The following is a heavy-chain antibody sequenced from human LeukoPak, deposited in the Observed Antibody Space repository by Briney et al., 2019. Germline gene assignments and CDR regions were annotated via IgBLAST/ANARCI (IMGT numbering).Heavy chain of an antibody. V-gene: IGHV1-69*13. Sequence: SVKVSCKASGGTFSSYAISWVRQAPGQGLEWMGGIIPIFGTANYAQKFTGRVTITADESTSTAYMELSSLRSEDTAVYYCASGGSGSSVYYFDYWGQGTLVTVSS. CDR1: GGTFSSYA. CDR3: ASGGSGSSVYYFDY. D-gene: IGHD3-10*01. CDR2: IIPIFGTA. J-gene: IGHJ4*02.